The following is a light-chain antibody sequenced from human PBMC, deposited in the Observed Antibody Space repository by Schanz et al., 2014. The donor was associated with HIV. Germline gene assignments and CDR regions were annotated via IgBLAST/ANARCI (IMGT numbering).Light chain of an antibody. CDR3: QLYGSSRTT. CDR1: QTVSKN. V-gene: IGKV3-20*01. Sequence: EIVMTQSPGTLSVSPGERATLSCRASQTVSKNLAWYQQKPGQAPRLLIYGASNRATGIPDRFSGSGSGTDFTLTISTLEPEDFVVYYCQLYGSSRTTFGQGTKVEVK. J-gene: IGKJ1*01. CDR2: GAS.